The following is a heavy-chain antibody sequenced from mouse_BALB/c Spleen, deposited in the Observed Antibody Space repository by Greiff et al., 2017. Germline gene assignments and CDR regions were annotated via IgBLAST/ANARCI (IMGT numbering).Heavy chain of an antibody. CDR3: AREGGVRRNYAMDY. CDR2: IWGDGST. Sequence: VHLVESGPGLVAPSQSLSITCTVSGFSLTGYGVNWVRQPPGKGLEWLGMIWGDGSTDYNSALKSRLSISKDNSKSQVFLKMNSLQTDDTARYYCAREGGVRRNYAMDYWGQGTSVTVSS. J-gene: IGHJ4*01. D-gene: IGHD2-14*01. V-gene: IGHV2-6-7*01. CDR1: GFSLTGYG.